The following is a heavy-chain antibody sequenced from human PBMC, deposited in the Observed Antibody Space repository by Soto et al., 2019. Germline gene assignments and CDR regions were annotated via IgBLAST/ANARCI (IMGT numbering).Heavy chain of an antibody. J-gene: IGHJ4*02. CDR1: GYTFTSYG. CDR2: ISAHNGNT. D-gene: IGHD1-1*01. V-gene: IGHV1-18*01. Sequence: QVHLVQSGAEVKKPGASVKVSCKASGYTFTSYGITWVRQAPGQGLEWMGWISAHNGNTDYAQKLQGRVIVTRDTPTSTAYMELRSLISDDTAVYYCARGRYGDYWGQGAPVTVSS. CDR3: ARGRYGDY.